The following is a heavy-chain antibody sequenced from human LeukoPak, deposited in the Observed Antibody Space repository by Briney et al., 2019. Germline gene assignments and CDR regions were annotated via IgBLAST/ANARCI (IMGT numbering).Heavy chain of an antibody. CDR3: ARDRGSVGTKSDWFDP. CDR1: GGSISSYY. J-gene: IGHJ5*02. V-gene: IGHV4-59*01. Sequence: SETLSLTCTVSGGSISSYYWSWIRQPPGKGLEWIGYIYYSGSTNYNPSLKSRVTISVDTSKNQFSLKLSSVTAADTAVYYRARDRGSVGTKSDWFDPWGQGTLVTVSS. CDR2: IYYSGST. D-gene: IGHD1-14*01.